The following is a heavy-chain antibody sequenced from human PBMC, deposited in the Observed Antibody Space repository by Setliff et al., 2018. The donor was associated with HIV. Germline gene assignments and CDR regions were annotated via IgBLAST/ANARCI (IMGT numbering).Heavy chain of an antibody. D-gene: IGHD3-22*01. V-gene: IGHV4-59*01. J-gene: IGHJ4*02. CDR3: ARHMLYDSSGYTHAYFDY. Sequence: SETLSLTCTVSGVSIRTYYWSWVRQVPGKGLEWIGDTYYGGSTDYNKYNPSLKGRVTISVDIYRKQLSLNLRSVTAADTAVYYCARHMLYDSSGYTHAYFDYWGQGTLVTVSS. CDR1: GVSIRTYY. CDR2: TYYGGSTDYN.